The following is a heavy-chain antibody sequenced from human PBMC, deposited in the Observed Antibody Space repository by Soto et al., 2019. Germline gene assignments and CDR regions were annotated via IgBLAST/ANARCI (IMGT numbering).Heavy chain of an antibody. CDR2: IYWDDDK. CDR3: ARAFYGAGTLT. D-gene: IGHD3-10*01. J-gene: IGHJ5*02. V-gene: IGHV2-5*02. Sequence: QITLKESGPPLVKPTQTLTLTCTFSGFSLSTSGVAVVWVRQPPGKALEWLALIYWDDDKRYNPSLRSRLTVSQDISKDQVVLTMTSMDPVDTATYYCARAFYGAGTLTWGQGTLVAVSS. CDR1: GFSLSTSGVA.